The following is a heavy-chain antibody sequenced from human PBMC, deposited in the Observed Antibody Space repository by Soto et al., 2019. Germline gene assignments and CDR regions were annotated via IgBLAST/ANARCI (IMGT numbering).Heavy chain of an antibody. CDR3: ARDTKIYGDYGYYYYYGMDV. D-gene: IGHD4-17*01. V-gene: IGHV3-53*01. CDR1: GFSFSDHY. CDR2: MSGSGGST. Sequence: PGGSLRLSCAASGFSFSDHYMDWVRQAPGKGLEWVSTMSGSGGSTYYADSVKGRFTISRDNSKNTLYLQMNSLRAEDTAVYYCARDTKIYGDYGYYYYYGMDVWGQGTTVTVSS. J-gene: IGHJ6*02.